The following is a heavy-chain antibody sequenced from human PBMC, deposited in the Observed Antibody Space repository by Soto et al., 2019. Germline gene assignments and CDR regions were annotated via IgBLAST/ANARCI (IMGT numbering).Heavy chain of an antibody. Sequence: EVHLVESGGGLVQPGGSLRLSCAASGFTFSDYWMTWVRQTPGKGLEGVANMNPDGSEQYYLDSVKGRFTISRDNAKNSLYLQMNSLRGEDTAVYYCTRDLNHDCGPWVQGTQVIVSS. CDR2: MNPDGSEQ. D-gene: IGHD2-21*01. CDR1: GFTFSDYW. V-gene: IGHV3-7*04. J-gene: IGHJ5*02. CDR3: TRDLNHDCGP.